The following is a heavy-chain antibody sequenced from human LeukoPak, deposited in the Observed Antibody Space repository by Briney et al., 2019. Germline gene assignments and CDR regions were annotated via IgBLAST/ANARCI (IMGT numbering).Heavy chain of an antibody. J-gene: IGHJ4*02. CDR3: AAGSGSYYKLFDY. V-gene: IGHV1-2*02. Sequence: ASVKVSCKASGYTFTGYYMHWVRQAPGQGLEWMGWINPNSGGTNYAQKFQGRVTMTRDTSISTAYMELSRLRSDDTAVYYCAAGSGSYYKLFDYWGRGTLVTVSS. CDR1: GYTFTGYY. CDR2: INPNSGGT. D-gene: IGHD3-10*01.